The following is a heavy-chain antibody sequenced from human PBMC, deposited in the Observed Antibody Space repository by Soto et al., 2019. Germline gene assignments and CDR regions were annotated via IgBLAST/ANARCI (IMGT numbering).Heavy chain of an antibody. CDR1: GYTFTNYA. D-gene: IGHD3-10*01. Sequence: GASVKVSCKASGYTFTNYAMHWVRQAPGQRLEWMGWINAGNGNTKYSQKFQGRVIITRDTSASTAYMELSSLRSEDTAVYYCARAGVSYYYYGMDVWGQGTTVTVSS. V-gene: IGHV1-3*01. CDR2: INAGNGNT. J-gene: IGHJ6*02. CDR3: ARAGVSYYYYGMDV.